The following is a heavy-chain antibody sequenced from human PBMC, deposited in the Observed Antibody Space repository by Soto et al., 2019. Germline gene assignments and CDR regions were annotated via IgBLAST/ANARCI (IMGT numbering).Heavy chain of an antibody. CDR1: GFTFSSYA. CDR3: ARAGGYGMDV. J-gene: IGHJ6*02. CDR2: ISYDGSNK. V-gene: IGHV3-30-3*01. Sequence: VQLVESGGGVVQPGRSLRLSCAASGFTFSSYAMHWVRQAPGKGLEWVAVISYDGSNKYYADSVKGRFTISRDNSKNTLYLQMNSLRAEDTAVYYCARAGGYGMDVWGQGTTVTVSS.